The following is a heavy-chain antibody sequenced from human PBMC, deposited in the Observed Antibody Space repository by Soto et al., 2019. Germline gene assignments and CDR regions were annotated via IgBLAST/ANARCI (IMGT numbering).Heavy chain of an antibody. V-gene: IGHV4-31*03. CDR1: GGSISSGGYY. D-gene: IGHD3-22*01. Sequence: SETLSLTCTVSGGSISSGGYYWSWIRQHPGKGLEWIGYIYYSGSTYYNPSLKSRVTISVDTSKNQFSLELSSVTAADTAVYSFSCFYDCRGYDYGRNRFAPWGQRTLVTVS. CDR3: SCFYDCRGYDYGRNRFAP. J-gene: IGHJ5*02. CDR2: IYYSGST.